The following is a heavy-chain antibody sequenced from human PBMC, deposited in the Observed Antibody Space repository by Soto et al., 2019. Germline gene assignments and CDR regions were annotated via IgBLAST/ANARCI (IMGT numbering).Heavy chain of an antibody. Sequence: EVQLVESGGGLVQPGGSLKLSCAASGFTFSGSAMHWVRQASGKGLEWVGRIRGKANSYATAYAASVKGRFTISRDDSKNMAYLQMNSLKTEDTAVYYCTTRPGYSDGFGYWGQGTLVTVSS. CDR3: TTRPGYSDGFGY. CDR1: GFTFSGSA. D-gene: IGHD6-13*01. J-gene: IGHJ4*02. CDR2: IRGKANSYAT. V-gene: IGHV3-73*02.